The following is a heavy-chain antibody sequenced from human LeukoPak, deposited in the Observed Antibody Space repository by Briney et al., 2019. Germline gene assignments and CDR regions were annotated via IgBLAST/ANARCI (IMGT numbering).Heavy chain of an antibody. V-gene: IGHV4-34*01. Sequence: PSETLSLTCAVYGGSFSGYYWGWIRQPPGKGLEWIGEINHSGSTNYNPSLKSRVAISVDTSKNQFSLKLSSVTAADTAVYYCARVRYDYAWGSYRPPFDYWGQGTLVTVSS. CDR3: ARVRYDYAWGSYRPPFDY. CDR2: INHSGST. J-gene: IGHJ4*02. CDR1: GGSFSGYY. D-gene: IGHD3-16*02.